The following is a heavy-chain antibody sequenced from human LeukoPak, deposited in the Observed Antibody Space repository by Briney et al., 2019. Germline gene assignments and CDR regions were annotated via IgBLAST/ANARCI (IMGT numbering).Heavy chain of an antibody. CDR3: TTRYYDYVWGSYRYEY. Sequence: GGSLRLSCAASGFTFSNAWMSWVRQAPGKGLEWVGRIKSKTDGGTTDYAAPVKGRFTISRDDSKNTLYLQMNSLKTEDTAVYYCTTRYYDYVWGSYRYEYWGQGTLVTVSS. CDR2: IKSKTDGGTT. D-gene: IGHD3-16*02. V-gene: IGHV3-15*01. CDR1: GFTFSNAW. J-gene: IGHJ4*02.